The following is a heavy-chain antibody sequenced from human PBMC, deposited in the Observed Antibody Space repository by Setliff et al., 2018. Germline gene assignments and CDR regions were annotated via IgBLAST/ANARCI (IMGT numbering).Heavy chain of an antibody. D-gene: IGHD2-21*01. CDR1: GGSFSSFY. CDR2: INHSGTT. J-gene: IGHJ4*02. Sequence: SETLSLTCAVYGGSFSSFYWSWIRQPPGKGLEWIGEINHSGTTNYNPSLKSLVTISVDTSKKQFSLKLSSVTAADTAVYYCAKFGPLDLTGDWAFDNWGQGTLVTVSS. CDR3: AKFGPLDLTGDWAFDN. V-gene: IGHV4-34*01.